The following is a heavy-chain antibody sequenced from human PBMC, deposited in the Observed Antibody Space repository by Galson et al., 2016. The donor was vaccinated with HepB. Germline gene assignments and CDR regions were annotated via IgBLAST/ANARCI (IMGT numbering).Heavy chain of an antibody. CDR3: ASFPIAATPIDF. Sequence: SLRLSCAASGFTFSSYGMHWVRQAPGKGLEWVAVASYDGRKKYYADSVKGRFTISRDNSKNTLYLLMNSLRSEDTAVYYCASFPIAATPIDFWGQGTLVTVSS. CDR2: ASYDGRKK. CDR1: GFTFSSYG. D-gene: IGHD2-15*01. J-gene: IGHJ4*02. V-gene: IGHV3-30*04.